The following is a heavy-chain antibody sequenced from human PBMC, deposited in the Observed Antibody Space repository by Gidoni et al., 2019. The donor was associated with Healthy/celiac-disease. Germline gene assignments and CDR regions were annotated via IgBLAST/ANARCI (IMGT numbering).Heavy chain of an antibody. V-gene: IGHV4-34*01. J-gene: IGHJ6*02. Sequence: QVQLQQWGAGLLQPSAPLSLTCAVSGGSFSGYYWSWIRQLPGKGLEWIGEINHSGSTNYNPSLKSRVTISVDTSKNQFSLKLSSVTAADTAVYYCARGVHDSSGYYPSCMDVWGQGTTVTVSS. CDR1: GGSFSGYY. CDR2: INHSGST. D-gene: IGHD3-22*01. CDR3: ARGVHDSSGYYPSCMDV.